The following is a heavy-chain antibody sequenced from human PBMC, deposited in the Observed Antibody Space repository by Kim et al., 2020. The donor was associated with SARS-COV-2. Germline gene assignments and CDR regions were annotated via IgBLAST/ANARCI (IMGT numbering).Heavy chain of an antibody. CDR2: INSDGRST. J-gene: IGHJ4*02. D-gene: IGHD5-18*01. Sequence: GGSLRLSCAASGFTFSSYWMHWVRQAPGKGLVWVSCINSDGRSTSYADSVKGRFTISRDNAKSTLYLQMNSLRAEDTAVYYCARGGGYSYGPLSFWGQGTLVTASS. V-gene: IGHV3-74*01. CDR3: ARGGGYSYGPLSF. CDR1: GFTFSSYW.